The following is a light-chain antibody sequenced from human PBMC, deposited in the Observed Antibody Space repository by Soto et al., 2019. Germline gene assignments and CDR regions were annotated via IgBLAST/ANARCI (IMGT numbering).Light chain of an antibody. CDR3: QQNYSLPIT. J-gene: IGKJ5*01. Sequence: DSPMTPYPSSLSASVGDRVTMTCQASQNINNYLNWYHQKLGKAPDLLIYAASSLKSGVPSRFSGSGSGTHFTLTIAGLQPADFATYYCQQNYSLPITFGQGTRLEI. CDR1: QNINNY. CDR2: AAS. V-gene: IGKV1-39*01.